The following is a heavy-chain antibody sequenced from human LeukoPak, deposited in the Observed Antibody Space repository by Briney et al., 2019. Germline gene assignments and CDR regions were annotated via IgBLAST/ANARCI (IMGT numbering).Heavy chain of an antibody. D-gene: IGHD3-22*01. CDR3: AKDQYYYDSSGYYYYFDY. J-gene: IGHJ4*02. CDR2: ISGSGGST. CDR1: GFTFSSYA. V-gene: IGHV3-23*01. Sequence: GGSLRLSCAASGFTFSSYAMSWVRQAPGNGLEWVSAISGSGGSTYYADSVKGRFTISRDNSKNTLYLQMNSLRAEDTAVYYCAKDQYYYDSSGYYYYFDYWGQGTLVTVSS.